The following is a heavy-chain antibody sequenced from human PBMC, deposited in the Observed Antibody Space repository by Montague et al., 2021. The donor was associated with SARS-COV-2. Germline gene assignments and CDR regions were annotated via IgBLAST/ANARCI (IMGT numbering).Heavy chain of an antibody. CDR2: MHFTGKT. J-gene: IGHJ4*02. V-gene: IGHV4-4*07. D-gene: IGHD3-10*01. Sequence: SETLSLTCSGAGDSITNHTRAWIRKPHGKRPEWIGRMHFTGKTNLSPFFSSRLTMSADTSKNQFSLKLTSVTAADTAIYFCARDRFDFGAGRQGTIDFWGQGTLVTVSS. CDR3: ARDRFDFGAGRQGTIDF. CDR1: GDSITNHT.